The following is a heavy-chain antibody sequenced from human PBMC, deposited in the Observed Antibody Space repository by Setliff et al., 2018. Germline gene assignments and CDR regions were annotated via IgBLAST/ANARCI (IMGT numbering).Heavy chain of an antibody. CDR3: ARGLLWFGEPSW. CDR1: GCTLTSYD. J-gene: IGHJ4*02. Sequence: ASVKVSCKASGCTLTSYDINWVRQATGQGLEWMGWMNPNSGNTGYAQKFQGRVTITRNTSISTAYMELSSLRSEDTAVYYCARGLLWFGEPSWWGQGTLVTVSS. D-gene: IGHD3-10*01. CDR2: MNPNSGNT. V-gene: IGHV1-8*03.